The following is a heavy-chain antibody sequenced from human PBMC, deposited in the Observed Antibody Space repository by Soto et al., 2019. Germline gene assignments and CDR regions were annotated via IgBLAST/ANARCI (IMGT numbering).Heavy chain of an antibody. D-gene: IGHD1-26*01. CDR1: GFTFSSYA. J-gene: IGHJ4*02. CDR3: AVRKTGSYFDY. CDR2: IGASGAGT. V-gene: IGHV3-23*01. Sequence: GGSLRLSCADSGFTFSSYAMSWVRQAPGKGLEWVSGIGASGAGTYYADFVKGRFIISRDNSKNTLHLQMNSLRAEDTAVYYCAVRKTGSYFDYWGQGTLVTVSS.